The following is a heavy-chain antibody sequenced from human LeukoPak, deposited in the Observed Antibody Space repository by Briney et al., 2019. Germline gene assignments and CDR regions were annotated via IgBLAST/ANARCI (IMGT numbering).Heavy chain of an antibody. CDR1: GFTFSSYW. CDR3: ASDSLTTVTTRAY. CDR2: IISNGGST. Sequence: GSLRLSCAASGFTFSSYWMHWVRQAPGKGLESVSAIISNGGSTYYANSVKGRFTISRDNSKNTLYLQMGSLRVEDMAVYYCASDSLTTVTTRAYWGQGTLVTVSS. J-gene: IGHJ4*02. V-gene: IGHV3-64*01. D-gene: IGHD4-17*01.